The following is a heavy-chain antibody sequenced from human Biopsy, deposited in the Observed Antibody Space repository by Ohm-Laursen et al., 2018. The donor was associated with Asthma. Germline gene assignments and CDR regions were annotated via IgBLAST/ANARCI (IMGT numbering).Heavy chain of an antibody. V-gene: IGHV4-4*03. CDR2: IYYSGST. CDR1: GDSISSNSW. CDR3: ARAIGTGDWYFDV. J-gene: IGHJ2*01. Sequence: PGTLSLTWAVSGDSISSNSWWTWVRQSPGRGLEWIGEIYYSGSTNYHPSLKGRVTISVAKSKNQFSLRLTSVTAADTAVYYCARAIGTGDWYFDVWGRGTLVTVSS. D-gene: IGHD1-1*01.